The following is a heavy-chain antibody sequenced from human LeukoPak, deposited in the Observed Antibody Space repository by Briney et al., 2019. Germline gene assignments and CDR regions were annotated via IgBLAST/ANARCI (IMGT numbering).Heavy chain of an antibody. D-gene: IGHD6-19*01. CDR2: MYYSGST. CDR3: ARSIVVAGVISDFYYYGMDV. Sequence: SETLSLTCTVSGGPISSYYWSWLPQPPGKGLEWVGYMYYSGSTNYNPSLKSRVTISLHTSKKQFSLRLTSVTAADTAVYYCARSIVVAGVISDFYYYGMDVWGQGTTVTVSS. V-gene: IGHV4-59*08. CDR1: GGPISSYY. J-gene: IGHJ6*02.